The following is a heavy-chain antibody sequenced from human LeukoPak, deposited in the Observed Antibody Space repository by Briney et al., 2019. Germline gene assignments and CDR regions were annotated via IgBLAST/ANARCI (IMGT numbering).Heavy chain of an antibody. CDR1: GGSISSGSDY. CDR2: IYTSGST. V-gene: IGHV4-61*02. J-gene: IGHJ4*02. Sequence: SETLSLTCSVPGGSISSGSDYWSWIRQPAGKGLEWIGRIYTSGSTNYNPSLKSRVTISVDTSKNQFSLKLSSVTAADTAVYYCARELRRGSFDYWGQGTLVTVSS. D-gene: IGHD3-16*01. CDR3: ARELRRGSFDY.